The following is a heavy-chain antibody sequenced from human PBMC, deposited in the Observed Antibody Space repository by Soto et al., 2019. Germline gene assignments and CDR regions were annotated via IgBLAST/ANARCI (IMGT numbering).Heavy chain of an antibody. CDR3: ARGGKTYYYDSSGYPYAFDI. CDR2: INPNSGGT. D-gene: IGHD3-22*01. Sequence: ASVKVSCKASGYTFTGYYMHWVRQAPGQGLEWMGWINPNSGGTNYAQKFQGWVTMTRDTSISTSYMELSRLRSDDTAVYYCARGGKTYYYDSSGYPYAFDIWGQGTMVTVSS. J-gene: IGHJ3*02. V-gene: IGHV1-2*04. CDR1: GYTFTGYY.